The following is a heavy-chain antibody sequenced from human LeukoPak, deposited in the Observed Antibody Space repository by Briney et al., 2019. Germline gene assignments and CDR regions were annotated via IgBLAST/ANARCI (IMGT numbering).Heavy chain of an antibody. CDR3: TRVMGRAAADY. J-gene: IGHJ4*02. CDR2: IKPDGSEE. V-gene: IGHV3-7*01. CDR1: GFTFSTYW. Sequence: GGSLRLSCAASGFTFSTYWMYWVRQAPGKGPEWVANIKPDGSEEYYMGSVQGRFTISRDNAKNSLYLQMNSLRVEDTAVYWCTRVMGRAAADYWSQGTLVTVSS. D-gene: IGHD1-26*01.